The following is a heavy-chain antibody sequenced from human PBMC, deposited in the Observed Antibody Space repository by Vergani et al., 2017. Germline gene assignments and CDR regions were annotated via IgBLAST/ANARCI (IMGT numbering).Heavy chain of an antibody. CDR3: ATKSXGTPGCQIGYFRE. D-gene: IGHD1-1*01. Sequence: QVQLVESGGGVVQRGGSLRLSCVVSGFTSSYYGMHWVRQAPGKGLEWVAVISYDGTRKYYADSVKGRFTISRDNSKSTLYLQMNSLRTEDTAVYYCATKSXGTPGCQIGYFREWGQGTLVTVSS. J-gene: IGHJ1*01. V-gene: IGHV3-30*03. CDR1: GFTSSYYG. CDR2: ISYDGTRK.